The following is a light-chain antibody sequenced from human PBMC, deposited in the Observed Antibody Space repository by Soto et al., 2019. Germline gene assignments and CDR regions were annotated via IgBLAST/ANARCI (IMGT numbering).Light chain of an antibody. V-gene: IGKV3-15*01. CDR2: GAS. J-gene: IGKJ1*01. CDR3: QQYGSSPPAT. CDR1: QSVSSN. Sequence: EIVMTQSPATLSVSPGERATLSCRASQSVSSNLAWYQQKPGQAPRLLIYGASTRATGIPARFSGSGSGTDFTLTINRLEPEDFAVYYCQQYGSSPPATFGQGTKVDIK.